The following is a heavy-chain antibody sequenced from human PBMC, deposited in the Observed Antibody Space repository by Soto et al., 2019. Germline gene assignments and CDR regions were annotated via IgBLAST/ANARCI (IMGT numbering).Heavy chain of an antibody. Sequence: PGGSPRLSXAASGFTFSSYGMQWVRQAPGKGLEWLTLIWYDGSYKYYADSVKGRFTISRDNSKSTLYLQMSSLRPEDTAVYYCARDRVEMATIGTPPGHWGQGTPVTVSS. CDR2: IWYDGSYK. J-gene: IGHJ4*02. CDR1: GFTFSSYG. V-gene: IGHV3-33*01. D-gene: IGHD5-12*01. CDR3: ARDRVEMATIGTPPGH.